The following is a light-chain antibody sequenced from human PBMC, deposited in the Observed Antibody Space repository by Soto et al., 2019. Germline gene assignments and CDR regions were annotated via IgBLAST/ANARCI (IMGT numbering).Light chain of an antibody. V-gene: IGKV1-6*01. CDR2: AAS. Sequence: AIQMTQSPSSLSASVGDRVTITCRSSQDIRNDVVWFQQNLGKAPKLLIYAASTLQNGVPFRFSGSASGRDFNLTISSLQPEDFATYYCLQDYNYPRTFDQGTKVE. J-gene: IGKJ1*01. CDR3: LQDYNYPRT. CDR1: QDIRND.